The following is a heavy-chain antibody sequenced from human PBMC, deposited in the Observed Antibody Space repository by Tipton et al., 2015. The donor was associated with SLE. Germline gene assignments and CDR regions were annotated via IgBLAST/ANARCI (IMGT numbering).Heavy chain of an antibody. D-gene: IGHD1-14*01. CDR3: AKGNQQFHPIDY. CDR1: GFSFSSYG. Sequence: SLRLSCAASGFSFSSYGMHWVRQAPGKGLEWVAFIRYDGSNKYYADSVKGRFTISRDNSKNTLYLQMNSLRAEDTAVYYCAKGNQQFHPIDYWGQGTLVTVSS. J-gene: IGHJ4*02. V-gene: IGHV3-30*02. CDR2: IRYDGSNK.